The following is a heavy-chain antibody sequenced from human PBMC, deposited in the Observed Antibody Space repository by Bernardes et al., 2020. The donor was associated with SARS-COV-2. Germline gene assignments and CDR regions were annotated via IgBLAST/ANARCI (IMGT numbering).Heavy chain of an antibody. CDR2: IYYSGST. CDR1: GRSISGHY. CDR3: ARLRADCTNGICQHHYFDGMDV. J-gene: IGHJ6*02. Sequence: TLSLTCSVSGRSISGHYWSWIRQPPGKGLEWIGYIYYSGSTNYNPSVKSRVTISLDRSKNEISLKLSSATAADAGVYYCARLRADCTNGICQHHYFDGMDVWGQGTTVTVSS. D-gene: IGHD2-8*01. V-gene: IGHV4-59*11.